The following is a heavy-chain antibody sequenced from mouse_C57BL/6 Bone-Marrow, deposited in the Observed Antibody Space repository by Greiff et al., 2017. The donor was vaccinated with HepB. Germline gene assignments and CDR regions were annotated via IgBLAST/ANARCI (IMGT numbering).Heavy chain of an antibody. CDR3: ARLWDGYSWFAY. CDR2: INPNYGTT. V-gene: IGHV1-39*01. Sequence: VQLQQSGPELVKPGASVKISCKASGYSFTDYNMNWVKQRNGKSLEWIGVINPNYGTTSYNHKFKGKATFTVDKSSITAYMQLNSLTSEDSAVYYCARLWDGYSWFAYWGQGTLVTVSA. J-gene: IGHJ3*01. CDR1: GYSFTDYN. D-gene: IGHD2-3*01.